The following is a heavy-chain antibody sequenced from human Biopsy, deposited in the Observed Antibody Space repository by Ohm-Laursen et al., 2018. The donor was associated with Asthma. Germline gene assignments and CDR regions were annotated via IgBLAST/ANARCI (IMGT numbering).Heavy chain of an antibody. CDR2: VFWSGST. CDR1: GGYTGSSDHH. Sequence: TLSLTCRVSGGYTGSSDHHWAWIRQAPGKGLEWIGFVFWSGSTHYSRSLERRVSISIDTATNEFSMKLWAVTPADTAVYFWARVVSNGDIYFGIDVWGPGNTVVVS. CDR3: ARVVSNGDIYFGIDV. V-gene: IGHV4-30-4*01. J-gene: IGHJ6*02. D-gene: IGHD4-11*01.